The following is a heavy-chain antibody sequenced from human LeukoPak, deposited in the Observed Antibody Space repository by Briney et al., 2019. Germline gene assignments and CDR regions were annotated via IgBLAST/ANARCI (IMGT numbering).Heavy chain of an antibody. V-gene: IGHV3-9*01. D-gene: IGHD2-2*01. Sequence: GGSLRLSCAASGFTFDDYAMHWVRQAPGKGLEWVSGISWNSGSIDYADSVKGRFIISRDNAKNSLYLQMGGLSTEDTAFYYCAKEMDLSRYCSSTSCHPFDFWGQGTLVTVSS. CDR1: GFTFDDYA. CDR3: AKEMDLSRYCSSTSCHPFDF. CDR2: ISWNSGSI. J-gene: IGHJ4*02.